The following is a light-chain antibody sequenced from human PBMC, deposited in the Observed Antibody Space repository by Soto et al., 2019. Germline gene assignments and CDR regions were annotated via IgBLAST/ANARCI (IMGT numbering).Light chain of an antibody. CDR3: LQHDAFPFT. CDR2: TIS. J-gene: IGKJ3*01. Sequence: DIQMTQSPSSLSASVGGRVTITCRASQDIGTSLDWFQQKPGTAPKRLIYTISDLQSGVPSRFSGGRSGTQFTLTISSLQAEDSATYYCLQHDAFPFTFGPGNKVHV. CDR1: QDIGTS. V-gene: IGKV1-17*01.